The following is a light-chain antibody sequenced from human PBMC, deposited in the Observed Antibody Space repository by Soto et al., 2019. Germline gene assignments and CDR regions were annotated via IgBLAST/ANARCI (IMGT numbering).Light chain of an antibody. CDR1: QSVGSD. CDR2: DIF. Sequence: EIVMTQSPATLSVSPGERATLSCRASQSVGSDLAWYQQKPGQAPRLVIYDIFTRATGVPTRFSGSESGTEFTHNNSSLQSEDFAVYYCPQYNRWPLSFAGGTKVEIK. J-gene: IGKJ4*01. V-gene: IGKV3D-15*01. CDR3: PQYNRWPLS.